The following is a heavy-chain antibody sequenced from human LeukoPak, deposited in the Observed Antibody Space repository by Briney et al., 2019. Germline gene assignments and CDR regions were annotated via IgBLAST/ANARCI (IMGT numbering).Heavy chain of an antibody. V-gene: IGHV1-2*02. D-gene: IGHD3-10*01. J-gene: IGHJ4*02. CDR2: IKPNSGGT. CDR1: GYTLTGYY. Sequence: ASVKVSCKASGYTLTGYYMHWVRQAPGQGLEWMGWIKPNSGGTNYAQKFQGRVTMTRDTSISTAYMELSRLRSDDTAVYYCARTYGSGSYYNIYFDFDYWGQGTLVTVSS. CDR3: ARTYGSGSYYNIYFDFDY.